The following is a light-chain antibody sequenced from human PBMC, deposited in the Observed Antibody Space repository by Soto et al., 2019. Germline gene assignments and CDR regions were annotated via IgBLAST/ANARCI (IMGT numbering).Light chain of an antibody. Sequence: DIQMTQSPSSLSASVGDRVTITCRASQTISSWLAWYQQKPGKAPKLLIYKASTLKSGVPSRFSGSGSGTEFTLTVSSLQPEDFATYYCLQDHDDSWTFGQGTKV. V-gene: IGKV1-5*03. CDR2: KAS. CDR1: QTISSW. J-gene: IGKJ1*01. CDR3: LQDHDDSWT.